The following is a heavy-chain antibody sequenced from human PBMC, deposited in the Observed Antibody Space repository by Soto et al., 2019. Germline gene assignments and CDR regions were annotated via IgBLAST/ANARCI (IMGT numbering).Heavy chain of an antibody. V-gene: IGHV4-4*02. Sequence: SETLSLTCAVSGYSITSGHWWSWVRQSPDKGLEWIGEILHSGESTYNPSLRSRVTMSVDKSKNQFSLKLTSVTAADTAVYYCARNGDYSLEYWGQGTLVSVSS. D-gene: IGHD2-21*02. J-gene: IGHJ4*02. CDR1: GYSITSGHW. CDR2: ILHSGES. CDR3: ARNGDYSLEY.